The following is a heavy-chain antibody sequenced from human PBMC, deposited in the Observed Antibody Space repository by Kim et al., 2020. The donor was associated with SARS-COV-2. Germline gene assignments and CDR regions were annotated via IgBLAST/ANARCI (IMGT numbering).Heavy chain of an antibody. D-gene: IGHD2-21*01. J-gene: IGHJ6*02. CDR3: ARDNPSCYSGADVWYAMDV. Sequence: SETLSLTCTFSGASIISYYCTWIRHSAGKGLEWIGRMHSGGNTNSNPSLQSRATMSVDTYKNQFSLSLRSVTATDTAVYYCARDNPSCYSGADVWYAMDVWGQDNTDPVSS. CDR2: MHSGGNT. CDR1: GASIISYY. V-gene: IGHV4-4*07.